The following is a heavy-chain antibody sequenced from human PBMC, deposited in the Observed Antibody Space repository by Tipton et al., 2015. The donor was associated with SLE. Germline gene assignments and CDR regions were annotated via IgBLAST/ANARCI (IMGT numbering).Heavy chain of an antibody. V-gene: IGHV4-59*08. CDR1: GDSVSSSY. Sequence: TLSLTCTVSGDSVSSSYWSWIRQTPGSGLEWIAYIYHVGSTNYNPSLMGRVAISLDTSRNQISLQLSSVTAADTAVYYCARQVAAAGIDYWGQGTLVTVSS. J-gene: IGHJ4*02. D-gene: IGHD6-13*01. CDR3: ARQVAAAGIDY. CDR2: IYHVGST.